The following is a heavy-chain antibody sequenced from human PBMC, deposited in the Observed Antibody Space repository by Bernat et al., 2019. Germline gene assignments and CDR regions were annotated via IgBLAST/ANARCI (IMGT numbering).Heavy chain of an antibody. CDR2: IKNKVDGGTT. J-gene: IGHJ4*02. D-gene: IGHD6-19*01. Sequence: EVQLVDSGGGLIKPGGSLRLSCAASGFTFSDAWMNWVRQTPGKGLEWVGRIKNKVDGGTTDYAAPVKGRFTISRDDSKNTAYLQMNSLKTEDTAVYYCTRSSVAGGPWFDYWGQGTLVTVSS. V-gene: IGHV3-15*07. CDR3: TRSSVAGGPWFDY. CDR1: GFTFSDAW.